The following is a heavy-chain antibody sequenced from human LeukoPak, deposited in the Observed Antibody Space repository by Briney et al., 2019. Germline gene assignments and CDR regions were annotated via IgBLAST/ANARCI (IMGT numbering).Heavy chain of an antibody. CDR3: ATTRDLDY. D-gene: IGHD1-1*01. V-gene: IGHV3-23*03. Sequence: GGSLRLSCAASGFTFSSYAMSWVRQAPGKGLEWVSVTYSGGSTYYADSVKGRFTISRDNSKNTLYLQMNSLRAEDTAVYYCATTRDLDYWGQGTLVTVSS. J-gene: IGHJ4*02. CDR2: TYSGGST. CDR1: GFTFSSYA.